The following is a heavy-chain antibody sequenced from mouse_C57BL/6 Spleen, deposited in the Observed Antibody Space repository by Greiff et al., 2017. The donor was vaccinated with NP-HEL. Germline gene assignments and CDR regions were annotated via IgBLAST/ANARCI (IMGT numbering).Heavy chain of an antibody. CDR2: IFPGSGST. Sequence: QVQLQQSGPELVRPGASVKISCKAPGYTFTSYWMQWVRQRPGQGLEWIGEIFPGSGSTYYNEKFKGKATLTVDTSSSTAYMQLSSLTSEDSAVYFCARSYDYDAMDYWGQGTSVTVSS. J-gene: IGHJ4*01. CDR1: GYTFTSYW. V-gene: IGHV1-56*01. CDR3: ARSYDYDAMDY.